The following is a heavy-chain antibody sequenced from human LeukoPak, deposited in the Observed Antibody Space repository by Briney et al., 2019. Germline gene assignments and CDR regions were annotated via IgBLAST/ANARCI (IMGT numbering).Heavy chain of an antibody. CDR2: IYYSGST. CDR3: ARGVLGSWYVRDWFDP. V-gene: IGHV4-30-4*08. J-gene: IGHJ5*02. Sequence: PSETLFLTCTVSGGSISSGDYYWSWIRQPPGKGLEWIGYIYYSGSTYYNPSLKSRVTISVDTSKNQFSLKLSSVTAADTAVYYCARGVLGSWYVRDWFDPWGQGTLVTVSS. CDR1: GGSISSGDYY. D-gene: IGHD6-13*01.